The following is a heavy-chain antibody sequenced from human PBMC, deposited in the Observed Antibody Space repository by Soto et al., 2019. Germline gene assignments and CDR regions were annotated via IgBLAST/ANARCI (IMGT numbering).Heavy chain of an antibody. J-gene: IGHJ5*02. CDR2: ISSSSSYI. CDR3: ARDRGKGFDL. D-gene: IGHD3-10*01. Sequence: GGSLRLSCAASGFTFSSYSMNWVRQAPGKGLEWVSSISSSSSYIYYADSVKGRFTISRDNAKNSLYLQMNGLRAEDTAVYYCARDRGKGFDLWGQGTLVTVSS. V-gene: IGHV3-21*01. CDR1: GFTFSSYS.